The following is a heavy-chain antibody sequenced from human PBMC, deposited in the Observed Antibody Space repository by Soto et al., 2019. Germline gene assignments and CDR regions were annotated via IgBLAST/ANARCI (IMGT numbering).Heavy chain of an antibody. CDR1: GFTFSSYW. CDR2: IKQDGSEK. V-gene: IGHV3-7*01. J-gene: IGHJ6*03. Sequence: GGSLRLSCAASGFTFSSYWMSWVRQAPGKGLEWVANIKQDGSEKYYVDSVKGRFTISRDNAKNSLYLQMNSLRAEDMAVYYCARVRLEYYYGSGSYYRKDYYYYMDVWGKGTTVTVSS. CDR3: ARVRLEYYYGSGSYYRKDYYYYMDV. D-gene: IGHD3-10*01.